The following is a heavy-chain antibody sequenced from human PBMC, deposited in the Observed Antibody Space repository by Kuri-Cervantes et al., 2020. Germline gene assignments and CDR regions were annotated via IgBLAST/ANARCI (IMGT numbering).Heavy chain of an antibody. V-gene: IGHV3-30-3*01. CDR3: ARDSWELPHDAFDI. D-gene: IGHD1-26*01. Sequence: GGSLRLSCAASGFTFSSYAMHWVRQAPGKGLEWVAVISYDGSNKYYADSVKGRFTISRDNSKNTLYLQMNSLRAEDTAVYYCARDSWELPHDAFDIWGQGTMVTVSS. CDR2: ISYDGSNK. CDR1: GFTFSSYA. J-gene: IGHJ3*02.